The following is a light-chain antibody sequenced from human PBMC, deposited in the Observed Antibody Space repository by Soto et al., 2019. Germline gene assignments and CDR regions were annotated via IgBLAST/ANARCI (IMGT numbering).Light chain of an antibody. Sequence: QAVVTQEPSLTVSPGGTVTLTCGSSTGAVTSGHYPYWFQQKPGQAPRTPIYDTSNKHSWTPARFSGSLLGGKAALTLSGAQPEDEADYYCLLSYSGPWVFGGGTKLTVL. V-gene: IGLV7-46*01. CDR2: DTS. J-gene: IGLJ3*02. CDR3: LLSYSGPWV. CDR1: TGAVTSGHY.